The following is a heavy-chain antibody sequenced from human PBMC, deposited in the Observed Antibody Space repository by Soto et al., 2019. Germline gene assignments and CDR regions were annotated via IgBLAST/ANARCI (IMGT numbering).Heavy chain of an antibody. D-gene: IGHD6-19*01. J-gene: IGHJ4*02. CDR2: ISGSGGST. V-gene: IGHV3-23*01. CDR1: GFTFSSYA. Sequence: EVQLLESGGGLVQPGGSLRLSCAASGFTFSSYAMSWVRQAPGKGLEWVSAISGSGGSTYYADSVKGRFTISRDNSKNTLYLQRNSLRAEDTGVYYCAKVGGGSGWYDSVDYWGQGTLVTVSS. CDR3: AKVGGGSGWYDSVDY.